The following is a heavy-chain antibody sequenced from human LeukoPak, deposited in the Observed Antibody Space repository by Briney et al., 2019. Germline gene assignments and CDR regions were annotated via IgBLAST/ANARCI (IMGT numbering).Heavy chain of an antibody. D-gene: IGHD5-12*01. CDR1: GFTFSSYE. V-gene: IGHV3-48*03. Sequence: GGSLRLSCAASGFTFSSYEMNWVRQAPGKGLEWVSYISSSGSTIYYADSVKGRFTISRDNAKNSLYLQMNSLRAEDTAVYYCARDRPNIVATISEVDYWGQGTLVTVSS. CDR2: ISSSGSTI. J-gene: IGHJ4*02. CDR3: ARDRPNIVATISEVDY.